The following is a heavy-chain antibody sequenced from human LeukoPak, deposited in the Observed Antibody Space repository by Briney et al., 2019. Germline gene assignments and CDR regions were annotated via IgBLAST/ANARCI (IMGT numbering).Heavy chain of an antibody. J-gene: IGHJ4*02. CDR3: AREGSSYAPSEPFYFDY. V-gene: IGHV3-48*03. CDR2: ISSGGYTT. D-gene: IGHD3-10*01. Sequence: GGSLRLSCTDSGFSFSSHDMNWVRQAPGKGLEWVSYISSGGYTTRYADSVKGRFTISRDNAKNSLYLQMNSLRAEDTAVYYCAREGSSYAPSEPFYFDYWGQGTLVTVSS. CDR1: GFSFSSHD.